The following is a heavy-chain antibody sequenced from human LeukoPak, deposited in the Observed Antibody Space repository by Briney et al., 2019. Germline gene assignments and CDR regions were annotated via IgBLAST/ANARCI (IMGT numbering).Heavy chain of an antibody. D-gene: IGHD6-19*01. V-gene: IGHV3-11*04. CDR1: GFTFSDYQ. Sequence: PGGSLRLSCAASGFTFSDYQMNWIRQAPEKGLEWVSYISGGGGLIYYADSVKGRFSISRDNAKNSLFLQMNSLRAEDTAVYYCARLPMAGNYYFDSWGQGTLVTVSS. CDR3: ARLPMAGNYYFDS. J-gene: IGHJ4*02. CDR2: ISGGGGLI.